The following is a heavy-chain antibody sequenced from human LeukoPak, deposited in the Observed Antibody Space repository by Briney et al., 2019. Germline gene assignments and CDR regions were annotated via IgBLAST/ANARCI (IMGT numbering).Heavy chain of an antibody. CDR3: AKDGGSYYYYMDV. J-gene: IGHJ6*03. V-gene: IGHV3-9*03. Sequence: GGSLRLSCAASGFTFDDYAMHWVRQAPGKGLEWVSGITWNGGNIGYADSVKGRFTISRDNAKNSLYLQMNSLRPEDMALYYCAKDGGSYYYYMDVWGKGTTVTVSS. CDR1: GFTFDDYA. D-gene: IGHD3-10*01. CDR2: ITWNGGNI.